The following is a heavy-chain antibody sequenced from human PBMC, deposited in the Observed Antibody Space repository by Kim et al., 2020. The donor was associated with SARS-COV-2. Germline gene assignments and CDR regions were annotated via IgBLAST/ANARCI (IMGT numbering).Heavy chain of an antibody. CDR2: INTNTGNP. J-gene: IGHJ6*02. Sequence: ASVKVSCKASGYTFTSYAMNWVRQAPGQGLEWMGWINTNTGNPTYAQGFTGRFVFSLDTSVSTAYLQISSLKAEDTAVYYCASSYSGYESGYYYYYGMDVWGQGTTVTVSS. CDR3: ASSYSGYESGYYYYYGMDV. V-gene: IGHV7-4-1*02. CDR1: GYTFTSYA. D-gene: IGHD5-12*01.